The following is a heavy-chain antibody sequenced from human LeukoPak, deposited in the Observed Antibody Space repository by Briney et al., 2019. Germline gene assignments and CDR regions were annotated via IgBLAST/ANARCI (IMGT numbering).Heavy chain of an antibody. D-gene: IGHD6-19*01. CDR2: ISGSGGSP. J-gene: IGHJ4*02. CDR3: AKEVGYSSGWPNYFDY. Sequence: GGSLRLSCAASGFTFSSYAMSWVRQAPGKGLEWVSAISGSGGSPYYADSVKGRFTISRDNSKNSLYLQMNSLRAEDTAVYYCAKEVGYSSGWPNYFDYWGQGTLVTVSS. V-gene: IGHV3-23*01. CDR1: GFTFSSYA.